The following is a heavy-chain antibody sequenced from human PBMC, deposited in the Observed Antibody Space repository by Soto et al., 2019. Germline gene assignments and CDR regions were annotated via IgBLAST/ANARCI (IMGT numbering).Heavy chain of an antibody. J-gene: IGHJ4*02. CDR2: IYYSGST. CDR1: GGCVSSSSDY. Sequence: SGPLSLACTVSGGCVSSSSDYGGWIRQPPGKGLEWIGSIYYSGSTYYNPSLKSRVTISVDTSKNQFSLKLSSVTAADTAVYYCARHIREYSGYDHRAYYFDYWGQGTLVTVSS. D-gene: IGHD5-12*01. V-gene: IGHV4-39*01. CDR3: ARHIREYSGYDHRAYYFDY.